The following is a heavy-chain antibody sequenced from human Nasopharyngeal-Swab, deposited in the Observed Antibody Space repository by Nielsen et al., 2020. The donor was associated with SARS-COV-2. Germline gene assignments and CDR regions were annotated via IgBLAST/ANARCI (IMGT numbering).Heavy chain of an antibody. J-gene: IGHJ3*01. CDR1: GIFVSGNY. D-gene: IGHD3-3*01. CDR2: VYAGGST. CDR3: ASPVFGVVSDAFDL. Sequence: GESLKISCAASGIFVSGNYMNWVRQAPGMGLEWVSVVYAGGSTFYADSVKGRFTISRDNSKNKLYLQMNNLGPEDTAMYYCASPVFGVVSDAFDLWGQGTMVTVSS. V-gene: IGHV3-53*01.